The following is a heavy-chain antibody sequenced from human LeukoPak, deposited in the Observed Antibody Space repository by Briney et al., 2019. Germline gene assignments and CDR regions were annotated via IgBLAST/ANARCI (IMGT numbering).Heavy chain of an antibody. J-gene: IGHJ3*02. CDR1: GYTFTSYY. CDR2: INPSGGST. D-gene: IGHD2-15*01. Sequence: HRASVKVSCKASGYTFTSYYMHWVRQAPGQGLEWMGIINPSGGSTSYAQKFQGRVTMTRDTSTSTVYMELSSLGSEDTAVYYCARGANIVVVVAATKAFDIWGQGTMVTVSS. CDR3: ARGANIVVVVAATKAFDI. V-gene: IGHV1-46*01.